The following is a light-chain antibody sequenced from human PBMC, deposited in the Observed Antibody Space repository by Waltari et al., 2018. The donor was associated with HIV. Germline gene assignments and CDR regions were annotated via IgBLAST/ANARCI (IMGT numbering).Light chain of an antibody. CDR2: EVS. Sequence: QSAPTQPASASGSPGQSITISCTGTSSDVGGYNYVSWYQQHPGKAPKLMIYEVSNRPSGVSNRFSGSKSGNTASLTISGLQAEDEADYYCSSYTSSNTLVVFGGGTKLTVL. CDR3: SSYTSSNTLVV. J-gene: IGLJ2*01. V-gene: IGLV2-14*01. CDR1: SSDVGGYNY.